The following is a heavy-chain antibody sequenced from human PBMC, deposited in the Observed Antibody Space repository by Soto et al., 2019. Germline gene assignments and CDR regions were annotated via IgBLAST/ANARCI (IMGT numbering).Heavy chain of an antibody. V-gene: IGHV1-18*01. J-gene: IGHJ6*02. CDR1: GYTFTSYG. D-gene: IGHD3-22*01. CDR2: ISAYNGNT. CDR3: AREGYYDSSESPAGYYYGMDA. Sequence: ASVKVSCKASGYTFTSYGISWVRQAPGQGLEWMGWISAYNGNTNYAQKLQGRVTMTTDTSASTAYMELRSLRSDGTAVYYCAREGYYDSSESPAGYYYGMDAWGQGTTVTVSS.